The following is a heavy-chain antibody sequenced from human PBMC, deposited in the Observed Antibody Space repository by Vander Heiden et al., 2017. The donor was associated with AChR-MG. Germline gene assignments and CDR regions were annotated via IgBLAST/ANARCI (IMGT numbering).Heavy chain of an antibody. D-gene: IGHD2-2*01. CDR3: ARDPTMTPDV. Sequence: QVQLVESGGGLVKPGGSLRLSCSASGFTFSNYYMSWIRQAPGKGLEWVSYISGSGRTIDDADAVKGRFTVSRDNAKNSLYLKMKSLRAEDTAVYYGARDPTMTPDVWGKGTTVTVSS. J-gene: IGHJ6*04. V-gene: IGHV3-11*01. CDR2: ISGSGRTI. CDR1: GFTFSNYY.